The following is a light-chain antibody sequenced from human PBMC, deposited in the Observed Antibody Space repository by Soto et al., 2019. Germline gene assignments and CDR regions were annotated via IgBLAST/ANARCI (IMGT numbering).Light chain of an antibody. J-gene: IGKJ2*02. V-gene: IGKV3-20*01. CDR3: HHYGSSPPGT. Sequence: EIVLTQSPGALSLPPGERATLSCRASQSVSSSYLAWYQQKPGQAPRLLIYGASTRATGIPYRFSGSWSGTDFTLTISRLEPEDFAVYYCHHYGSSPPGTFGRGTKLEI. CDR1: QSVSSSY. CDR2: GAS.